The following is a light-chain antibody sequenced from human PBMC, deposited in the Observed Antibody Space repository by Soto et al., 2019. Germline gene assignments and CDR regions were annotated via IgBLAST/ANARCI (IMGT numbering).Light chain of an antibody. J-gene: IGLJ2*01. CDR3: QSYDGRVVL. Sequence: FLLTQPHSVSESPGKTVTISCTRSSGSIASNSVQWYQQRPGSAPTTVIYDGNQRPSGVPDRFSGSIDSSSNSAPLTISGLRTEDESDYYCQSYDGRVVLFGGGTKLTVL. CDR1: SGSIASNS. V-gene: IGLV6-57*03. CDR2: DGN.